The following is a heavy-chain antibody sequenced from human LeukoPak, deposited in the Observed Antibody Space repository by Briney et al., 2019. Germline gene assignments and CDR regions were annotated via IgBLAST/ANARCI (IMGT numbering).Heavy chain of an antibody. Sequence: GGSLRLPCAASGFTFSNYWMSWVRQAPGKGLEWVANIRPDGSDKYYVDSVKGRFTISRDNAQNSLYLQMNSLRAEDSGVFYCGRWGTVAALDRWGQGTLVTVSS. V-gene: IGHV3-7*01. CDR3: GRWGTVAALDR. CDR2: IRPDGSDK. J-gene: IGHJ5*02. D-gene: IGHD1/OR15-1a*01. CDR1: GFTFSNYW.